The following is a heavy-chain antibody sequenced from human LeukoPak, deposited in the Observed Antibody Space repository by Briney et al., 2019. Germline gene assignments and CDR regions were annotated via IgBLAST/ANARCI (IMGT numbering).Heavy chain of an antibody. CDR3: AREAGGYWYFDL. D-gene: IGHD3-16*01. CDR1: GGTFSSYA. V-gene: IGHV1-69*01. CDR2: IIPIFGTA. Sequence: GASVKVSCKASGGTFSSYAISWVRQAPGQGLEWMGGIIPIFGTANYAQKFQGRVTITADESTSTAYIELSSLRSEDTALYYCAREAGGYWYFDLWGRGTLVTASS. J-gene: IGHJ2*01.